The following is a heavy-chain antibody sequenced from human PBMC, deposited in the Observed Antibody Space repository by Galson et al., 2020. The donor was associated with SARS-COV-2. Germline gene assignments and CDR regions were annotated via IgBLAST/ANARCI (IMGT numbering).Heavy chain of an antibody. Sequence: SGPTLVKPTETLTLTCTVPGFSLSNARMGVSWIRQPPGKALEWLAHIFSNDEKSYSTSLKSRLTISKDTSKSQVVLTMTNMDPVDTATYYCARIKVGSWYWDPTSLLWEKSWFDPWGQGTLVTVSS. D-gene: IGHD6-13*01. CDR1: GFSLSNARMG. V-gene: IGHV2-26*01. J-gene: IGHJ5*02. CDR2: IFSNDEK. CDR3: ARIKVGSWYWDPTSLLWEKSWFDP.